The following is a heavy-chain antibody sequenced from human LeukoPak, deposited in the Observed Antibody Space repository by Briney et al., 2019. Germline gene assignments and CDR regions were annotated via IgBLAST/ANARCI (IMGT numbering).Heavy chain of an antibody. D-gene: IGHD6-19*01. V-gene: IGHV4-30-2*01. CDR3: AKDIHGSVFNWFDP. Sequence: SETLSLTCTVSGGSISSGGYYWSWIRQPPGKGLEWIGYIYHSGSTYYNPSLKSRVTISVDRSKNQFSLKLSSVTAADTALYYCAKDIHGSVFNWFDPWGQGTLVTVSS. J-gene: IGHJ5*02. CDR1: GGSISSGGYY. CDR2: IYHSGST.